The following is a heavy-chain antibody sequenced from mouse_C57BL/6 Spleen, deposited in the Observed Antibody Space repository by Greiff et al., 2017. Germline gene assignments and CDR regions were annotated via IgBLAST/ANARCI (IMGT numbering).Heavy chain of an antibody. CDR3: ARKYYGRPHFLDD. D-gene: IGHD1-1*01. Sequence: VMLVESGPGLVQPSQSLSITCTVSGFSLTSYGVHWVRQSPGKGLEWLGVIWSGGSTDYNAAFISRLSISKDNSKSQVFFKMNSLQADDTAIYYWARKYYGRPHFLDDGGQGTSLTLSP. CDR2: IWSGGST. J-gene: IGHJ2*02. CDR1: GFSLTSYG. V-gene: IGHV2-2*01.